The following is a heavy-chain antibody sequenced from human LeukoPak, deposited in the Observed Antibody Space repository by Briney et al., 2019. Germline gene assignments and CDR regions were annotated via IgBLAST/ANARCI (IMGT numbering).Heavy chain of an antibody. CDR1: GFTFSSYA. CDR3: TTDRRYNWNDEDTAFDI. V-gene: IGHV3-23*01. CDR2: ISGSGGST. D-gene: IGHD1-20*01. J-gene: IGHJ3*02. Sequence: GGSLRLSCAASGFTFSSYAMSWVRQAPGKGLEWVSAISGSGGSTYYADSVKGRFTISRDNSKNTLYLQMNSQKTEDTAVYYCTTDRRYNWNDEDTAFDIWGQGTMVTVSS.